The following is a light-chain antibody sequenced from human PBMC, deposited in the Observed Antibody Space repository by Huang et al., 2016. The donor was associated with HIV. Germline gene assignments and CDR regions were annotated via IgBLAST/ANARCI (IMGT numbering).Light chain of an antibody. CDR1: QSISSY. CDR2: AAS. J-gene: IGKJ4*01. Sequence: DIQMTQSPSSLSASVGDRVTITCRASQSISSYLNWYQQKPGKAPKLLIYAASSLQSGVPSRFSGSGSGTDFALTISSLQPGDFAAYYCQQSYSTPLTFGGGTKVEIK. CDR3: QQSYSTPLT. V-gene: IGKV1-39*01.